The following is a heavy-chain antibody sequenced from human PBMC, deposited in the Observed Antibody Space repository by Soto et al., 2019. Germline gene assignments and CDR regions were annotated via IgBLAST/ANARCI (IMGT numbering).Heavy chain of an antibody. CDR1: GGSISSGGYY. V-gene: IGHV4-31*03. J-gene: IGHJ5*02. Sequence: QVQLQESGPGLVKPSQTLSLTCTVSGGSISSGGYYWNGIRQHPGKGLEWIGYIYYIGSTYYNPSLKLRVTISLDTSKNPFSLKLSSVTAADTAVYYCARSVFPWGQGTLVTVSS. CDR3: ARSVFP. CDR2: IYYIGST.